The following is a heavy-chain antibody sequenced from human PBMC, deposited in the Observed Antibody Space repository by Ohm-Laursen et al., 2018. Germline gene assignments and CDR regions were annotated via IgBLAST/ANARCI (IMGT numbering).Heavy chain of an antibody. Sequence: GTLSLTCVVYGGSFSAYYWSWIRQPPGKGLEWIGEINHSGSTNYNPSLKSRVTISVDTSKNQFSLKLNSVTAADTAIYYCARGNCSSTNCYKEGFDPWGQGTLVTVSS. CDR3: ARGNCSSTNCYKEGFDP. J-gene: IGHJ5*02. V-gene: IGHV4-34*01. CDR1: GGSFSAYY. D-gene: IGHD2-2*01. CDR2: INHSGST.